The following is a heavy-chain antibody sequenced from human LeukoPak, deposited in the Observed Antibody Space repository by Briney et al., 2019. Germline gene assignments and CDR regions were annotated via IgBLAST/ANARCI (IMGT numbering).Heavy chain of an antibody. D-gene: IGHD1-7*01. CDR2: IIPIFGTA. CDR1: GGTFSSYA. J-gene: IGHJ4*02. CDR3: ARGYNWNSGGYFDY. V-gene: IGHV1-69*06. Sequence: ASVTVSCKASGGTFSSYAISWVRQAPGQGLEWMGRIIPIFGTANYAQKFQGRVTITADKSTSTAYMELSSLRSEDTAVYYCARGYNWNSGGYFDYWGQGTLVTVSS.